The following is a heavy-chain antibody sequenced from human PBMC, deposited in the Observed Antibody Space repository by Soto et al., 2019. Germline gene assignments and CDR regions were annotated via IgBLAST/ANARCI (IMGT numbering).Heavy chain of an antibody. Sequence: GAALRRSWSACGFTHSSYSMNSVRQAPGKGLEWVSYISTSSNSIYYAESVKGRFTISRDNAKNSLYLQMNSLRAEDTAVYYCARVRGSYFDYWGQGTLVTVSS. V-gene: IGHV3-48*01. CDR1: GFTHSSYS. CDR3: ARVRGSYFDY. CDR2: ISTSSNSI. D-gene: IGHD3-10*01. J-gene: IGHJ4*02.